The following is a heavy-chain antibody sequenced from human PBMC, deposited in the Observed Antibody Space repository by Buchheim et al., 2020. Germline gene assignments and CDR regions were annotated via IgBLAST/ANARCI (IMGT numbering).Heavy chain of an antibody. J-gene: IGHJ6*02. V-gene: IGHV3-21*01. Sequence: ELQLVESGGGLVKPGGSLRLSCAASGFTFSTYSMSWVRQAPGKGLEWVSSITSSSSYIYYADSVTGRFTISRDNAKHSLYLQMNSLRADDTAVYYCARDLPGDKYGMDFWGQGTT. CDR2: ITSSSSYI. CDR1: GFTFSTYS. CDR3: ARDLPGDKYGMDF.